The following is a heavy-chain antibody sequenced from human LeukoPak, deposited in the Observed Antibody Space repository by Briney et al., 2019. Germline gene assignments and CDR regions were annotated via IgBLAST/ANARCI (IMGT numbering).Heavy chain of an antibody. Sequence: GSLRLSCAASGFTFSSYEMNWVRQPPGKGLEWIGEIYHSGSTNYNPSLKSRVTISVDKSKNQFSLKLSSVTAADTAVYYCARLGHYYDSSGSIDYWGQGTLVTVSS. D-gene: IGHD3-22*01. CDR1: GFTFSSYEM. V-gene: IGHV4-4*02. CDR3: ARLGHYYDSSGSIDY. CDR2: IYHSGST. J-gene: IGHJ4*02.